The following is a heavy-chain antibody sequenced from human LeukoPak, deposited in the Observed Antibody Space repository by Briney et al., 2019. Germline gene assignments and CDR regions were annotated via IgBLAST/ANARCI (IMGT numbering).Heavy chain of an antibody. D-gene: IGHD2-2*02. CDR3: ARDHIVVVPAAISDERFDP. CDR2: IIPILGIA. Sequence: ASVKVSCKASGGTFSSYTISWVPQAPGQGLEWMGRIIPILGIANYAQKFQGRVTITADKSTSTAYMELSSLRSEDTAVYYCARDHIVVVPAAISDERFDPWGQGTLVTVSS. V-gene: IGHV1-69*04. CDR1: GGTFSSYT. J-gene: IGHJ5*02.